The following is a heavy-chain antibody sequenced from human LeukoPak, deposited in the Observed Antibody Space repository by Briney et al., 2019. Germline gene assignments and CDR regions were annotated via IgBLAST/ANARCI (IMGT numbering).Heavy chain of an antibody. V-gene: IGHV3-23*01. CDR3: AKDLIVGAASPVGY. J-gene: IGHJ4*02. CDR2: ISGSGGST. Sequence: PGGSLRLSCAASGFTFSSYAMSWVRQGPGKGLEWVSAISGSGGSTYNADSVEGRFTISRDNSKNTLYLQMNSLRAEDTAVYYCAKDLIVGAASPVGYWGQGTLVTVSS. CDR1: GFTFSSYA. D-gene: IGHD1-26*01.